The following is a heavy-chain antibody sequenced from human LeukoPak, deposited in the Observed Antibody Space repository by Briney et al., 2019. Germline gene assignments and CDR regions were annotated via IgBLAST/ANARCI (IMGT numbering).Heavy chain of an antibody. CDR3: AKDSLTGRTYYFDY. Sequence: GGSLRLSCAASGFTFTNSGMHWVRQAPGRGLEWVAFIRYDGSNKYYADSVKGRFTISRDNSKNTLYLQMNSLRAEDTAVYYCAKDSLTGRTYYFDYWGQGTLVTVSS. J-gene: IGHJ4*02. CDR1: GFTFTNSG. D-gene: IGHD7-27*01. V-gene: IGHV3-30*02. CDR2: IRYDGSNK.